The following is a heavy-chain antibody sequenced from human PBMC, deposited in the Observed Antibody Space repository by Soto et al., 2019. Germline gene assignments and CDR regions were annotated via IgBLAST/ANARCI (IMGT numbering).Heavy chain of an antibody. CDR1: GYTFTGYY. CDR3: ARAPHFWSGYSGGYGMDV. D-gene: IGHD3-3*01. CDR2: INTNSGGT. J-gene: IGHJ6*02. V-gene: IGHV1-2*04. Sequence: QVQLVQSGAEVKKPGASVKVSCKASGYTFTGYYMHWVRQAPGQGLEWMGWINTNSGGTNYAQKFQGWVTMSSDTSISTAYMQLSRLRSDDTAVYYCARAPHFWSGYSGGYGMDVWGQGTTVTVSS.